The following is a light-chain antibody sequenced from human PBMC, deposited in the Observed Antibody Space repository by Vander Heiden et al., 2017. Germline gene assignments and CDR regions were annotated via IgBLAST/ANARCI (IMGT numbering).Light chain of an antibody. J-gene: IGLJ2*01. Sequence: QAGLTTPPQVPTGSSPTDTLTCPGYSTNVGQQLPPRLHRPRGRPPKLLSYRNNNRPSGISERFSASRSGNTASLTITGLQPEDEADYYCSACDSSLSAVVFGGGTKLTVL. CDR2: RNN. CDR1: STNVGQQL. CDR3: SACDSSLSAVV. V-gene: IGLV10-54*04.